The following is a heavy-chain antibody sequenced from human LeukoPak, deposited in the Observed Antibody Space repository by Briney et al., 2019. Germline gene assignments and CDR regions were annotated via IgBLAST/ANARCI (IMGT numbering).Heavy chain of an antibody. CDR1: GYSISSGYY. CDR3: VRTEVSSGSEDY. Sequence: KTSETLSLTCAVSGYSISSGYYWGWIRQPPGKGLEWIGSIYHSGSTYYNPSLKSRVTISVDTSKNQFSLKLSSVTAADTAVYYCVRTEVSSGSEDYWGQGTLVTVSS. J-gene: IGHJ4*02. CDR2: IYHSGST. D-gene: IGHD6-19*01. V-gene: IGHV4-38-2*01.